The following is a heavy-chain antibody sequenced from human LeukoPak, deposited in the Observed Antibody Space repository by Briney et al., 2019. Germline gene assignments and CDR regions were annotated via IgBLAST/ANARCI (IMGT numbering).Heavy chain of an antibody. V-gene: IGHV1-8*01. CDR2: IDPNNGNT. CDR3: VRGLRGY. CDR1: GYTFTNYD. Sequence: GAAVKVSCKASGYTFTNYDINWERQATGQGLEWMGLIDPNNGNTGYVQNFQGRVTMTRNTSISTAYIELRSLRFEETAVYSCVRGLRGYWGEGTLVTVSS. J-gene: IGHJ4*02. D-gene: IGHD3-10*01.